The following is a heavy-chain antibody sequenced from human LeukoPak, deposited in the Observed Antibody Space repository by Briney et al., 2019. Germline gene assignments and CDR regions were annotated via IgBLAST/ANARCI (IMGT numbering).Heavy chain of an antibody. CDR3: ARVIITIFGVVKEPVDY. Sequence: ASVKVSWKASGYTFTSYGISWVRQAPGQGLEWMGWISAYNGNTNYAQKLQGRVTMTTDTSTSTAYMELRSLRSDDTAVYYCARVIITIFGVVKEPVDYWGQGTLVTVSS. CDR2: ISAYNGNT. D-gene: IGHD3-3*01. CDR1: GYTFTSYG. J-gene: IGHJ4*02. V-gene: IGHV1-18*01.